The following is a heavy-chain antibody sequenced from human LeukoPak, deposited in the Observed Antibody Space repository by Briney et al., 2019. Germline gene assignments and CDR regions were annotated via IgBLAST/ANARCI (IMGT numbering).Heavy chain of an antibody. J-gene: IGHJ2*01. V-gene: IGHV4-61*01. CDR3: ASSPYGPWYFDL. D-gene: IGHD4-17*01. CDR2: IYYSGST. CDR1: GGSVSSGSYH. Sequence: SETLSLTCTVSGGSVSSGSYHWSWIRQPPGKGLEWIGYIYYSGSTNYNPSLKSRVTISVDTSKNQFSLKLSSVTAADTAVYYCASSPYGPWYFDLWGRGTLVTVSS.